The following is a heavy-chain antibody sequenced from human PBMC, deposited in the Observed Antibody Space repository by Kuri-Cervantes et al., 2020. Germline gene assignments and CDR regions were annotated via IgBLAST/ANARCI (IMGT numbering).Heavy chain of an antibody. CDR2: IWYDGSNK. J-gene: IGHJ4*02. V-gene: IGHV3-33*08. CDR1: GFTFSSYA. Sequence: LSLTCAASGFTFSSYAMHWVRQAPGKGLEWVAVIWYDGSNKYYADSVKGRFTISRDNSKNTLYLQMNSLRAEDTAVYYCARDPLGGDYFDYWGQGTLVTVSS. D-gene: IGHD3-16*01. CDR3: ARDPLGGDYFDY.